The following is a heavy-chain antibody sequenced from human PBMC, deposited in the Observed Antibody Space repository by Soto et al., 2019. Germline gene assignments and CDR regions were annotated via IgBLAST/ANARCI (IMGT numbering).Heavy chain of an antibody. D-gene: IGHD5-12*01. CDR1: GYTFTSYG. V-gene: IGHV1-18*04. Sequence: GASVKVSCKASGYTFTSYGISWVRQAPGQGLEWMGWISAYNGNTNYAQKLQGRVTMTTDTSTSTAYMELRSLRSDDTAMYYCASGSLPYYYYYGMDVWGQGTTVTVSS. CDR3: ASGSLPYYYYYGMDV. J-gene: IGHJ6*02. CDR2: ISAYNGNT.